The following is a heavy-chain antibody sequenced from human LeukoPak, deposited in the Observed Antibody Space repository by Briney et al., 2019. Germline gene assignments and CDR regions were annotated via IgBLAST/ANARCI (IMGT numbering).Heavy chain of an antibody. CDR2: ISGSGGGT. CDR3: AKDLGYSYGTKLDY. V-gene: IGHV3-23*01. J-gene: IGHJ4*02. CDR1: GFTFSSYA. D-gene: IGHD5-18*01. Sequence: GGSLRLSCAASGFTFSSYAMTWVRQAPGKGLEWVSAISGSGGGTYYADSVEGRFTISRDNSKNTLYLQMNSLRAEDTAVYYCAKDLGYSYGTKLDYWGQGTLVTVSS.